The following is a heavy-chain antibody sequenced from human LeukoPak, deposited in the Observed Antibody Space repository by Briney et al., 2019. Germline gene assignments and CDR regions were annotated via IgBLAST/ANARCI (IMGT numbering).Heavy chain of an antibody. D-gene: IGHD2-2*01. CDR2: ISNRGNTK. CDR1: GFTFSDSY. J-gene: IGHJ6*02. CDR3: ARGGLAYRTTTRCYAGVDYYYYGVDV. V-gene: IGHV3-11*01. Sequence: GGSLRLSCAASGFTFSDSYMRWFRQAPGQGLEWVAYISNRGNTKYYADSVKGRFTISRDNAKNSLYLQMNSLRAEDTAVYYCARGGLAYRTTTRCYAGVDYYYYGVDVWGQGTTVIVSS.